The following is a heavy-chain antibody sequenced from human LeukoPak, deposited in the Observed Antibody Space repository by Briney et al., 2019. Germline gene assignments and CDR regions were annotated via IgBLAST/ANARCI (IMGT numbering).Heavy chain of an antibody. CDR3: ARVESSGSPQRLGYYYYMDV. D-gene: IGHD6-19*01. CDR1: GGTFRSYA. Sequence: GASVKVSCKASGGTFRSYAISWVRQAPGQGLEWMEGVMPICGTAHYAQKFQGRVTTPTDESTSTAYMQLSSLRSEDTAVSYCARVESSGSPQRLGYYYYMDVWGKGTTVTVSS. J-gene: IGHJ6*03. CDR2: VMPICGTA. V-gene: IGHV1-69*05.